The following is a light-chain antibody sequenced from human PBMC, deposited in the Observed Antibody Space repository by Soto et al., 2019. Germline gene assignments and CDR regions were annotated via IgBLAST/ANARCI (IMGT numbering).Light chain of an antibody. J-gene: IGLJ3*02. CDR3: SSYTSSSNWV. CDR1: SSDVGGYNY. V-gene: IGLV2-14*01. CDR2: EVS. Sequence: QPALTQPASVSGSPGQSITISCTGTSSDVGGYNYVSWYQQHPGKAPKLMIYEVSNRPSGVSNRFSGSKSGNTASLTISGLQAEDEADYYCSSYTSSSNWVFGGGTKLTVL.